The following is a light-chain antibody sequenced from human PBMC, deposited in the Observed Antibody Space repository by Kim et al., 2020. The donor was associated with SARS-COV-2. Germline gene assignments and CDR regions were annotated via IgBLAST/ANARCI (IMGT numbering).Light chain of an antibody. CDR3: QQYGTSRT. CDR2: GAS. Sequence: EIVLTQSPGTLSLSLGERATLSCRASQSFTSNYLAWYQQKPGQAPRLLIYGASTRATGIPDRFSGSGSGTDFTLTISRLEPEDFAVYYCQQYGTSRTFGQGTKVDI. V-gene: IGKV3-20*01. J-gene: IGKJ1*01. CDR1: QSFTSNY.